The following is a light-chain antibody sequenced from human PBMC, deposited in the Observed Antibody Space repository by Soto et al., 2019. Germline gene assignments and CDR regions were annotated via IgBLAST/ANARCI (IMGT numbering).Light chain of an antibody. V-gene: IGKV1-5*03. CDR1: QSISNW. CDR2: KAS. CDR3: QEYKTYSYT. J-gene: IGKJ5*01. Sequence: DIQMTHSPSTLSASVGDRVTISCRASQSISNWLAWYQQKPGKAPKLLIYKASSLESGVPSRFSGSGSGTEFTLTISSLQPDDFATYYCQEYKTYSYTFGQGTRLEIK.